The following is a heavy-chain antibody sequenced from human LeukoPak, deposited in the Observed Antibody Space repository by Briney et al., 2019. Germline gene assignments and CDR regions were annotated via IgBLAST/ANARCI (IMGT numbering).Heavy chain of an antibody. CDR3: ARVGYSYGLDLFDY. CDR1: GFTFSSYE. V-gene: IGHV3-48*03. CDR2: ISSSGSTI. J-gene: IGHJ4*02. D-gene: IGHD5-18*01. Sequence: PGGSLRLSCGASGFTFSSYEMNWVRQAPGKGLEWVSYISSSGSTIYYLDSVKGRFTISRDHAKNSLYLQMNSLRAEDTAVYYCARVGYSYGLDLFDYWGQGNLVTVSA.